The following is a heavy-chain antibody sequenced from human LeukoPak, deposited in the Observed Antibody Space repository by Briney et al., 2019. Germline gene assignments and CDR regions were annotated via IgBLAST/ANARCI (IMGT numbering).Heavy chain of an antibody. CDR2: IYATGKT. J-gene: IGHJ4*02. V-gene: IGHV3-53*01. D-gene: IGHD6-19*01. CDR1: GLTVSGIF. CDR3: ARFEGLSSDWYGWIDS. Sequence: PGGSLRLSCAASGLTVSGIFMTWVRQAPGKGLECVSVIYATGKTYHADSVRGRFTISRDNSKNTLDLQMNNLRAEDTAVYYCARFEGLSSDWYGWIDSWGQGTQVTVSS.